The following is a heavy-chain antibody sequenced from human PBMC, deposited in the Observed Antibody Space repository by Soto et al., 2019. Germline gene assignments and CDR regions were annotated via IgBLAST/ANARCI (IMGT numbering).Heavy chain of an antibody. D-gene: IGHD4-17*01. CDR2: IYYSGST. Sequence: SETLSLTCTVSCFSIIISIYYWGWIRQPPGKGLEWIGSIYYSGSTYYNPSLKSRVTISVDTSKNQFSLKLSSVTAADTAVYYCARHVSMGPTVTTSGDFDYWGQGTLVTVSS. V-gene: IGHV4-39*01. CDR1: CFSIIISIYY. J-gene: IGHJ4*02. CDR3: ARHVSMGPTVTTSGDFDY.